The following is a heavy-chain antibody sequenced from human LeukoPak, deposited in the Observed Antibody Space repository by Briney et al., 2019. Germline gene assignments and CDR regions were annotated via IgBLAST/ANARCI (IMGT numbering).Heavy chain of an antibody. Sequence: GGSLRLSCAASGFTFNSYLMNWVRQAPGKGLVWVSRIDGYGTTTSYEDSVQGRFTISRDNAKNTLYLQMNSLRAEDTAVYYCARVRPGYYCDYWGQGILVTVSS. CDR3: ARVRPGYYCDY. J-gene: IGHJ4*02. CDR1: GFTFNSYL. CDR2: IDGYGTTT. V-gene: IGHV3-74*01.